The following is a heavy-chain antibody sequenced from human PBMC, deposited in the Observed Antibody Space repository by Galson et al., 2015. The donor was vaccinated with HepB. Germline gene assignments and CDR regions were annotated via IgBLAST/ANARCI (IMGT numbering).Heavy chain of an antibody. V-gene: IGHV3-23*01. CDR3: AKDPDFDFYSEKSTTFVS. CDR2: VHGGGENT. D-gene: IGHD3-3*01. J-gene: IGHJ4*02. CDR1: GFSFDNYA. Sequence: SLRLSCAASGFSFDNYAMSWVRQAPGKGPEWVSSVHGGGENTYYADSVRGRFTISRDNSKNMLYLQMDTLRVDDTAMYYCAKDPDFDFYSEKSTTFVSWGRGTLVTVSS.